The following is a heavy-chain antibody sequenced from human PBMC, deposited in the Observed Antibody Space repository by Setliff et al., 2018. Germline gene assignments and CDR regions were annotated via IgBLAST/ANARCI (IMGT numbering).Heavy chain of an antibody. D-gene: IGHD6-13*01. CDR1: GGSISVYY. CDR3: ARHVLGQQLVYNWFDP. V-gene: IGHV4-59*01. Sequence: SETLSLTCTVSGGSISVYYWTWFRQPPGKGLEWIGYISSGSTNYNPSLKSRVTISVDPSKNQFSLRVTSVTAADTAVYYCARHVLGQQLVYNWFDPWGQGTLVTVSS. CDR2: ISSGST. J-gene: IGHJ5*02.